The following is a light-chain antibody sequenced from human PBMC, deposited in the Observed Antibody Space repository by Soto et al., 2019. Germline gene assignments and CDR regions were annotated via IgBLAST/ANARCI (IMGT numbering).Light chain of an antibody. V-gene: IGKV3-15*01. CDR1: QSVSSK. CDR3: QHYNDWPPTWT. J-gene: IGKJ1*01. Sequence: EIVMTQSPATLSVSPGERATLSCRASQSVSSKLAWYQQKPGQAPRVLIYGASTRATVIPARFSGSGSGTEFTLTISSLQSEDFAVYYCQHYNDWPPTWTFGQGTRVEIK. CDR2: GAS.